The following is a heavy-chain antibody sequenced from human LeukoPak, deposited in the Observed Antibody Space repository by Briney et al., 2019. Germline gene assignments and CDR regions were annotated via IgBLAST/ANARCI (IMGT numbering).Heavy chain of an antibody. D-gene: IGHD1-26*01. V-gene: IGHV1-18*01. CDR3: ARPVLYSGSLHFDY. CDR2: ISAYNGNT. J-gene: IGHJ4*02. Sequence: ASVKVSCKASGYTFTSYGISWVRQAPGQGLEWMGWISAYNGNTNYAQKLQGRVTMTTDTSTSTAYMELRSLRSDDTAVYYCARPVLYSGSLHFDYWGQGTLVTVSS. CDR1: GYTFTSYG.